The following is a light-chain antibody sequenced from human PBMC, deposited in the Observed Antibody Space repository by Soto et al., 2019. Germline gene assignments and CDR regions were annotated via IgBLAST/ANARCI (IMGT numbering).Light chain of an antibody. Sequence: QSALTQPPSASGSPGQSVTISCTGTSTDVGTYNYVSWYQHHPGKAPKLVIYEVNKRPSGVPDRFSGSKSGNTASLTVSGLQPEDEADYYCISYAGSLNLVFGGGIKLTVL. CDR2: EVN. CDR3: ISYAGSLNLV. CDR1: STDVGTYNY. V-gene: IGLV2-8*01. J-gene: IGLJ2*01.